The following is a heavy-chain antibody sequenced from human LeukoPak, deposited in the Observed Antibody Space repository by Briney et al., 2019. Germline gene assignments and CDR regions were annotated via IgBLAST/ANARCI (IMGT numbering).Heavy chain of an antibody. D-gene: IGHD5-18*01. J-gene: IGHJ4*02. V-gene: IGHV3-21*04. CDR1: GFTFSSYS. CDR2: ISSSSSYI. Sequence: GGSLRLSCAASGFTFSSYSMNWVRQAPGKGLEWVSSISSSSSYIYYADSVKGRFTISRDNAKNSLYLQTNSLRAEDTAVYYCASDGSDTAMVNWGQGTLVTVSS. CDR3: ASDGSDTAMVN.